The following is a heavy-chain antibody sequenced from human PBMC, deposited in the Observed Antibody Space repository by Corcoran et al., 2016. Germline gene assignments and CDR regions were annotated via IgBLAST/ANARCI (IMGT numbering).Heavy chain of an antibody. Sequence: QVQLVQSGAEVKKPGASVKVSCKASGYTFTSYYMHWVRQAPGQGLEWMGIINPSGGSTSYAQKFQGRVTMTRDTSTSTVYMELSSLRSEDTAVYYCARGYGSGGSCYSGEPNDAFDIWGQGTMVTVSS. V-gene: IGHV1-46*01. CDR3: ARGYGSGGSCYSGEPNDAFDI. J-gene: IGHJ3*02. CDR2: INPSGGST. D-gene: IGHD2-15*01. CDR1: GYTFTSYY.